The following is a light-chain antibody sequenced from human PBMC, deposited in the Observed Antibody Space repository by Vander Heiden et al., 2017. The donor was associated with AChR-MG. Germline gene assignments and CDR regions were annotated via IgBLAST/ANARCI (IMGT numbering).Light chain of an antibody. Sequence: DIVMTQSPDSLAVSLGERATINCRSSQSVLYSSNNKNYLAWYQQKPGQPPKLLIYWASTRESGVPDRFGGSGSGTDFTLTISSLQAEDVAVYYCQQYDSIIRTFGQGTKLEIK. J-gene: IGKJ2*01. V-gene: IGKV4-1*01. CDR3: QQYDSIIRT. CDR2: WAS. CDR1: QSVLYSSNNKNY.